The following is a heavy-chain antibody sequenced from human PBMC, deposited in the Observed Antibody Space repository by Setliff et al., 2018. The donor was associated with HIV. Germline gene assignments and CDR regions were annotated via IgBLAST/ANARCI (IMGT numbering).Heavy chain of an antibody. Sequence: SGPTLVNPTQTLTLTCTFSGFSLSTVGVSVGWIRQPPGKALECLGLIYWNDDKRYRPSLESRLTITKDTSKNQVVLRMTNMDPVDTATYYCARMEYSGYNNLYYGMDVWGQGTTVTVSS. D-gene: IGHD5-12*01. CDR3: ARMEYSGYNNLYYGMDV. J-gene: IGHJ6*02. V-gene: IGHV2-5*01. CDR1: GFSLSTVGVS. CDR2: IYWNDDK.